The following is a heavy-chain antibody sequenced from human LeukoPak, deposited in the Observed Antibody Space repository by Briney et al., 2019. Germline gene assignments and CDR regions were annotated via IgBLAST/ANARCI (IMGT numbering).Heavy chain of an antibody. CDR2: IYSGGST. CDR1: GFTVSSSY. Sequence: PGGSLRLSCAASGFTVSSSYMSWVRQAPGKGLQWVSVIYSGGSTYYADSVKGRFTFSRDNSKNTLYLQMNSLRAEDTAVYYCAGAMRGYSYILEHWGQGTLVTVSS. CDR3: AGAMRGYSYILEH. V-gene: IGHV3-53*01. D-gene: IGHD5-18*01. J-gene: IGHJ4*02.